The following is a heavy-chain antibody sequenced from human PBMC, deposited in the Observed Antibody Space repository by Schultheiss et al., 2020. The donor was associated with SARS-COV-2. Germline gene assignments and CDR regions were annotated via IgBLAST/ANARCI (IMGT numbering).Heavy chain of an antibody. J-gene: IGHJ4*02. CDR1: GGSISSSNW. CDR3: ARGSDSNALNGYYFDY. CDR2: IYHSGST. D-gene: IGHD3-22*01. V-gene: IGHV4-4*02. Sequence: GSLRLSCAVSGGSISSSNWWSWVRQPPGKGLEWIGEIYHSGSTNYNPSIKSRVTISVDKSKNQFSLKLSSVTAADTAVYYCARGSDSNALNGYYFDYWGQGTLVTVSS.